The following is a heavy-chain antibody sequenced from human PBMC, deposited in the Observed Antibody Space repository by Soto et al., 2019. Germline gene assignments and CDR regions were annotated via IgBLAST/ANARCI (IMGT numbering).Heavy chain of an antibody. D-gene: IGHD1-26*01. V-gene: IGHV3-48*01. CDR3: AYFPGY. CDR2: ISSSSSTI. J-gene: IGHJ4*02. CDR1: GFTFSSYS. Sequence: EVQLVESGGGLVQPGGSLRLSCAASGFTFSSYSMNWVRQAPGKGLEWVSYISSSSSTIYYAESVKGRFTTSRDNAKHSLDLRMNSPRADDTAVYYCAYFPGYWRQGTLVTVSS.